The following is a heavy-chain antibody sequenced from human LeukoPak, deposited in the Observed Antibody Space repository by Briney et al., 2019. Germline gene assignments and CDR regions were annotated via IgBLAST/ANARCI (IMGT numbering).Heavy chain of an antibody. CDR1: GYTFIDYT. CDR3: ANPRYDSSGYYYVD. CDR2: INGGSGNT. D-gene: IGHD3-22*01. V-gene: IGHV1-3*01. J-gene: IGHJ4*02. Sequence: ASVKVSCKASGYTFIDYTMHWLRQAPGQRLDWMGWINGGSGNTKYSPEFQGRVTITRETSASTGYMELSSLRSEDTAVYYCANPRYDSSGYYYVDWGQGTLVTVSS.